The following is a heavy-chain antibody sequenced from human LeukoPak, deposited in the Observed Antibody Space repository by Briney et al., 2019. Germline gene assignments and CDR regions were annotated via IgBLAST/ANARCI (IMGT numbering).Heavy chain of an antibody. CDR3: SSYDNAGNYYLNY. V-gene: IGHV3-73*01. J-gene: IGHJ4*02. Sequence: GGSLRLSCAGSGFTFNASAMHWVRQVSGKGLEWVGRIRTKTNNYATTYGASVRGRFTVSRDDSKNTAYLQMNNLKTEDTAIYFCSSYDNAGNYYLNYWGQGTLVTVSS. CDR2: IRTKTNNYAT. CDR1: GFTFNASA. D-gene: IGHD3-22*01.